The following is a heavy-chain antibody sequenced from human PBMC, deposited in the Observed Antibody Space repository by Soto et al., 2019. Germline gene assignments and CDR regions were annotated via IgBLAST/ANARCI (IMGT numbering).Heavy chain of an antibody. CDR1: GGSVTSYW. Sequence: GPAVQISGERRGGSVTSYWCASVRQMPGKGLEWMGIIYPGDSDTRYSPSFQGQVTISADKSISTAYLQWSSLKASDTAMYYCARRGSSWILDYWGQGTLVTVSS. CDR2: IYPGDSDT. V-gene: IGHV5-51*01. CDR3: ARRGSSWILDY. D-gene: IGHD6-13*01. J-gene: IGHJ4*02.